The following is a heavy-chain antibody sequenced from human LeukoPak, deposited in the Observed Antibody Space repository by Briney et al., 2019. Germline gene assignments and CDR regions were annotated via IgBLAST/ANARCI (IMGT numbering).Heavy chain of an antibody. Sequence: GGSLRLSCAASGFTFSGSAMHWVRQAPGKGLEWVSSISGSGSSTYYADSVKGRFTISRDNSKNTLFLQMNSLKADDTAVYYCAKGGGGVLASWGQGTLVTVSS. D-gene: IGHD3-16*01. CDR1: GFTFSGSA. CDR3: AKGGGGVLAS. J-gene: IGHJ4*02. V-gene: IGHV3-23*01. CDR2: ISGSGSST.